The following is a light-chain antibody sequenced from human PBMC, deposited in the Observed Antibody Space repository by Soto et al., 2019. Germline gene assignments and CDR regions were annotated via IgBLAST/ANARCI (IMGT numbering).Light chain of an antibody. CDR1: SSDVGSYNL. CDR2: EGS. J-gene: IGLJ2*01. Sequence: QSVLTQPASVSGSPGQSITISCTGTSSDVGSYNLVSWYQQHPGKAPKLMIYEGSKRPSGVSNRFSGSKSGNTASLTISGRQAEDEADYYCCSYAGSSPHVVFGGGTKRTGL. V-gene: IGLV2-23*01. CDR3: CSYAGSSPHVV.